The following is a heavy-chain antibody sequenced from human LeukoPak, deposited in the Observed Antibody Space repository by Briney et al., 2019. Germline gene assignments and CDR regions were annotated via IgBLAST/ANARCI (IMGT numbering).Heavy chain of an antibody. CDR3: ARARTFGGVIVIPYYFDY. J-gene: IGHJ4*02. V-gene: IGHV3-33*01. Sequence: GRSLRLSGAASGFTCSSYGMHWVRQAPGKGLEWGALIWYDGSNEYHADSVKGRFTSARYNSKNTLYMQMNSLRADDTAVYSCARARTFGGVIVIPYYFDYRGPATPVTASS. D-gene: IGHD3-16*02. CDR1: GFTCSSYG. CDR2: IWYDGSNE.